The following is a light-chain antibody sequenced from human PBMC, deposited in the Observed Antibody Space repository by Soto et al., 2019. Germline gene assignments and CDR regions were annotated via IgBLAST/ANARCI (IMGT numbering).Light chain of an antibody. CDR2: KAS. CDR1: QTISSW. V-gene: IGKV1-5*03. CDR3: QQYNSYRT. Sequence: DIQMTQSPSTLSGYVGDRVTITCRASQTISSWLAWYQQKPGKAPKLLIYKASTLKSGVPSRFSGSGSGTEFTLTISSLQPDDFATYYCQQYNSYRTFGQGTKVDIK. J-gene: IGKJ1*01.